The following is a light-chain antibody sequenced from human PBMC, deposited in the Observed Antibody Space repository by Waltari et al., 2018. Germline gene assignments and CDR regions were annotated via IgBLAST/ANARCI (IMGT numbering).Light chain of an antibody. CDR3: SIWDDSLNGPV. CDR2: FNN. Sequence: QSVLTQPPSASGTPGQRVTISCSGGTPNSITSPVNWYHHPPGPAPNPLIYFNNLRPSGVPDRFSGSKSGTSASLAITGLQSEDEASYYCSIWDDSLNGPVFGGGTTLTVL. V-gene: IGLV1-44*01. J-gene: IGLJ3*02. CDR1: TPNSITSP.